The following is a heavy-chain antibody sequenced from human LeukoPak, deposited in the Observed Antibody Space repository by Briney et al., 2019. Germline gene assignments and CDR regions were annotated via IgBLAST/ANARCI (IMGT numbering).Heavy chain of an antibody. V-gene: IGHV7-4-1*02. CDR1: GYTFTGYY. CDR2: INTNTGNP. Sequence: ASVKVSCKASGYTFTGYYMHWVRQAPGQGLEWMGWINTNTGNPTYAQGFTGRFVFSLDTSVSTAYLQISSLKAEDTAVYYCARDVVEQQLVFDYWGQGTLVTVSS. J-gene: IGHJ4*02. D-gene: IGHD6-13*01. CDR3: ARDVVEQQLVFDY.